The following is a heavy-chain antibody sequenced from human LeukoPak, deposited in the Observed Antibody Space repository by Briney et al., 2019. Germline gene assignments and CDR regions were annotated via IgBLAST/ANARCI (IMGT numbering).Heavy chain of an antibody. CDR2: IYHSGST. CDR1: GYSISSGYY. D-gene: IGHD3-22*01. J-gene: IGHJ4*02. V-gene: IGHV4-38-2*02. CDR3: ARGNPYYYDSSGYSIHDY. Sequence: SETLSPTCTVSGYSISSGYYWGWIRQPPGKGLEWIGSIYHSGSTYYNPSLKSRVTISVDTSKNQFSLKLSSVTAADTAVYYCARGNPYYYDSSGYSIHDYWGQGTLVTVSS.